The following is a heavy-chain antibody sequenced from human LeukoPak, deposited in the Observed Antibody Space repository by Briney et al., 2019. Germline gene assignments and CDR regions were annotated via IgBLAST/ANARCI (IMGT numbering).Heavy chain of an antibody. CDR1: GFTFSNYA. J-gene: IGHJ3*01. D-gene: IGHD2-2*01. V-gene: IGHV3-64*02. CDR3: ARVPRPCGASTSCQGAFDV. CDR2: ISYNGGSA. Sequence: GGSLRLSCASSGFTFSNYAMSWVRQAPGRGLEYVSTISYNGGSANYADSVKGRLTISRDNSKHTLYLQVGSLRGEDMAVYYCARVPRPCGASTSCQGAFDVWGQGTMVTVSS.